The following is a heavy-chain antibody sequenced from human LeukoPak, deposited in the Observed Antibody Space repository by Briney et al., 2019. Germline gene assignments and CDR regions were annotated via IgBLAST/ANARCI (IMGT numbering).Heavy chain of an antibody. CDR3: AREDGYNAPFDY. CDR2: IYSGGVI. D-gene: IGHD5-24*01. CDR1: GFTFSSYA. Sequence: GRSLRLSCAASGFTFSSYAMHWVRQAPGKGLEWVSVIYSGGVIYYADSVKGRFTISRDNSKNMLYLQMNSLRAEDTAVYYCAREDGYNAPFDYWGQGTLVTVSS. J-gene: IGHJ4*02. V-gene: IGHV3-53*01.